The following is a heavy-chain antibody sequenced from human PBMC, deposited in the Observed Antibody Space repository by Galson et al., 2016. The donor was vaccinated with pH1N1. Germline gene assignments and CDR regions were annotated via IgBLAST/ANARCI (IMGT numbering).Heavy chain of an antibody. D-gene: IGHD3-10*01. J-gene: IGHJ6*03. CDR2: ISSSSSTI. Sequence: LRLSCAASGFPFSSYSMNWVRQAPGKGLEWVSYISSSSSTIYYADSVKGRFTISRDNAKNSLYLQMNSLRAEDTAVYYCARDQGGYGSGSFPAYYYYMDVWGKGTTVTVSS. CDR1: GFPFSSYS. CDR3: ARDQGGYGSGSFPAYYYYMDV. V-gene: IGHV3-48*04.